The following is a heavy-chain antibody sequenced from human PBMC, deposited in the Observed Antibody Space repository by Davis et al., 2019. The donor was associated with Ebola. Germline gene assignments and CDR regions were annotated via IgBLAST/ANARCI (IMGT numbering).Heavy chain of an antibody. J-gene: IGHJ6*02. CDR1: GFTFSSYS. Sequence: GSLRLSCAASGFTFSSYSMNWVRQAPGKGLEWVSYISSSSSTIYYADSVKGRFTISRDNAKNSLYLQMNSLRDEDTAVYYCARAEYYYYGMDVWGQGTTVTVSS. CDR2: ISSSSSTI. V-gene: IGHV3-48*02. CDR3: ARAEYYYYGMDV.